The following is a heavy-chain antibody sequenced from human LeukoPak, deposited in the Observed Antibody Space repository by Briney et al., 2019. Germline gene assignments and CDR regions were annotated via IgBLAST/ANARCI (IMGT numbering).Heavy chain of an antibody. Sequence: GGSLRLSCAASGFTFSSYAMHWVRQAPGKGLEWVAVISYDGSNKYYADSVKGRFTISRDNSKNALYLQMNSLRAEDTAVYYCARDGDPTGYFDYWGQGTLVTVSS. CDR3: ARDGDPTGYFDY. V-gene: IGHV3-30-3*01. CDR2: ISYDGSNK. D-gene: IGHD4-17*01. J-gene: IGHJ4*02. CDR1: GFTFSSYA.